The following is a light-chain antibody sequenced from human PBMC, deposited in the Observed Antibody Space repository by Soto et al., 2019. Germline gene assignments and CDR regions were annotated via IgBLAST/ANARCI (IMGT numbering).Light chain of an antibody. Sequence: QSALPQPASMSGSPGQSITISCTGTSSDVGSYNLVSWYQQHPGKAPKLMIYEGSKRPSGVSNRFSGSKSGNTASLTISGLQAEDEADYYCCSYEVFGGGTKLTVL. CDR2: EGS. CDR3: CSYEV. J-gene: IGLJ3*02. CDR1: SSDVGSYNL. V-gene: IGLV2-23*01.